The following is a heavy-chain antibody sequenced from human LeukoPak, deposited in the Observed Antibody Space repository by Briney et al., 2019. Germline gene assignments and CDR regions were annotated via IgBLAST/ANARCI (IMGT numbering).Heavy chain of an antibody. V-gene: IGHV3-48*01. J-gene: IGHJ4*02. CDR3: ARASGDGYNPYYFDY. CDR1: GFTFSSYS. Sequence: GGSLRLSCAASGFTFSSYSMNWVRQAPGKGLEWVSYISSSSSTIYYADSVKGRFTISRDNAKNSPYLQMNSLRAEDTAVYYCARASGDGYNPYYFDYWGQGTLVTVSS. D-gene: IGHD5-24*01. CDR2: ISSSSSTI.